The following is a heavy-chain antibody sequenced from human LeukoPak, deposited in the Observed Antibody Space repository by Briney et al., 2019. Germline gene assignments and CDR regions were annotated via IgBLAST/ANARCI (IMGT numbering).Heavy chain of an antibody. V-gene: IGHV4-4*08. D-gene: IGHD2-2*01. CDR2: MYTSGST. J-gene: IGHJ5*02. Sequence: SETLSLTCTVSGGSISSYYWSWFRQPPGKGLEWIGRMYTSGSTNYNPSLKSRVTISVDTSKNQFSLKLSSVTAADTAVYYCARAAGYCRSTSCYGNYNWFEPWGQGTLVTVSS. CDR1: GGSISSYY. CDR3: ARAAGYCRSTSCYGNYNWFEP.